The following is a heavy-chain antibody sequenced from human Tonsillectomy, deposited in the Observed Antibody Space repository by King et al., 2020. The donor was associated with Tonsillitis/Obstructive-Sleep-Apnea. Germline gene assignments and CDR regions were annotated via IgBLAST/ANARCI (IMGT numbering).Heavy chain of an antibody. V-gene: IGHV3-66*01. CDR3: ARDSPDYYNNPEYYFDY. CDR2: IYSDSYT. J-gene: IGHJ4*02. CDR1: GFTVSSNY. Sequence: EVQLVESGGGLVQPGGSLKLSCAASGFTVSSNYMSWVRQAPGKGLEWVSVIYSDSYTYYADSVKGRFTISRDNSKNTLYLQMNSLRAEDTAVYYCARDSPDYYNNPEYYFDYWGQGTLVTVSS. D-gene: IGHD4-11*01.